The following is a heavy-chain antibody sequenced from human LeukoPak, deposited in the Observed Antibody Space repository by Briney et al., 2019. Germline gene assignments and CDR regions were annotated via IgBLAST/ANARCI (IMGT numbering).Heavy chain of an antibody. Sequence: PSETLSLTCAVSGESFSGYFWTWIRQPPGKGLEWIGESNHFGSTDYNPSLKSRVTISVDTSKKQFSLNVISVTDADTAVYFCARGRLQLWSFPLPYNHYAIDVWGQGTTVTVSS. CDR3: ARGRLQLWSFPLPYNHYAIDV. CDR2: SNHFGST. CDR1: GESFSGYF. D-gene: IGHD5-18*01. J-gene: IGHJ6*02. V-gene: IGHV4-34*01.